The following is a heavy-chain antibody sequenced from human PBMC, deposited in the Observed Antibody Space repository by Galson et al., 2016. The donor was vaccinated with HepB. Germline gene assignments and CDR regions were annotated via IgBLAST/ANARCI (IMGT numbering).Heavy chain of an antibody. CDR1: GSTVRTLY. J-gene: IGHJ3*01. Sequence: SLRLSCAASGSTVRTLYMRWVRQAPGKGLEWVSVIHSGGSTYHADSVKGRFTVSRDDSKNTVYLQMNSLRVEDTAIYYCAREGVNAFDVWGQGTVVTISS. CDR2: IHSGGST. V-gene: IGHV3-53*01. D-gene: IGHD3-10*01. CDR3: AREGVNAFDV.